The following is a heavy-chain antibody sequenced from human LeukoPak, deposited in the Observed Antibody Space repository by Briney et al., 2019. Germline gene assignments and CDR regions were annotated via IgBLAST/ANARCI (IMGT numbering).Heavy chain of an antibody. D-gene: IGHD6-6*01. CDR2: IEHRGNT. V-gene: IGHV4-34*01. CDR3: ARGRGVAARRGFDF. CDR1: GESFGNHY. Sequence: PSETLSLSCVVNGESFGNHYWTWIRQSPGKGLEWIGEIEHRGNTNYNPSLKSRVTISVDTSKNEFSLKLKSVTAADTAVFYCARGRGVAARRGFDFWGQGTLVSVSS. J-gene: IGHJ4*02.